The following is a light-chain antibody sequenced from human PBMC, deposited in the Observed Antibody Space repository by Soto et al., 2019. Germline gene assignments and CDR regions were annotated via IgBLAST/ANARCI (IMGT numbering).Light chain of an antibody. J-gene: IGKJ3*01. Sequence: DIQMTQSPSTLSASVGDRVTITCRASQSINSWLAWYQQKPGKAPRLLIYRASSLKGGVPSRFSGSGSGAEFTLTISSLQPDDFATYYCQHYDSYSGTFGPGTKVDIK. CDR1: QSINSW. CDR3: QHYDSYSGT. V-gene: IGKV1-5*03. CDR2: RAS.